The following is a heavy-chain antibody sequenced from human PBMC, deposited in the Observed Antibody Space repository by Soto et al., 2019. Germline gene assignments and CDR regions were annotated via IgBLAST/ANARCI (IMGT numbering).Heavy chain of an antibody. Sequence: GGSLRLSCTVSGFSLSTYNMNWVRQAQGKGLEYVSYISTTYAIYYGDSVKGRFTISRDNAKNSLYLQMNSLRAEDTAVYYCARDQLYYNDISGRPLNAFDVWGQGTMVTVSS. CDR1: GFSLSTYN. J-gene: IGHJ3*01. CDR3: ARDQLYYNDISGRPLNAFDV. V-gene: IGHV3-48*01. D-gene: IGHD3-22*01. CDR2: ISTTYAI.